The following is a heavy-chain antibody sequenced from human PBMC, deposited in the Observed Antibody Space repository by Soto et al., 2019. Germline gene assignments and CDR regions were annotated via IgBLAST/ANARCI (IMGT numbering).Heavy chain of an antibody. CDR1: DFSFSSYT. Sequence: EMQLVQSGGGLVKSGGSLRLSCAAADFSFSSYTMNWVRQAPGKGLEWVSSIGGTAGFIFYADSVKGRFTISRDNARNVLFLQMNSLRAEDTAVYYCGKGRGALGMVTPYFYYGMDVWGQGTTVTASS. J-gene: IGHJ6*02. D-gene: IGHD2-8*01. CDR3: GKGRGALGMVTPYFYYGMDV. V-gene: IGHV3-21*06. CDR2: IGGTAGFI.